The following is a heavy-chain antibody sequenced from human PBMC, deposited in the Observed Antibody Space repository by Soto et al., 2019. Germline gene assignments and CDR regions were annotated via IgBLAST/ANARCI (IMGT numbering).Heavy chain of an antibody. V-gene: IGHV3-9*01. Sequence: EVQLVESGGGLVQPGRSLRLSCAASGFTFDDYAMHWVRQAPGKGLEWVSGISWNSGSIGYADSVKGRFTISRDNAKNSLYVQMNSLRAEDTALYYCAKYRIAARIDAFDIWGQGTMVTVSP. CDR1: GFTFDDYA. J-gene: IGHJ3*02. CDR2: ISWNSGSI. CDR3: AKYRIAARIDAFDI. D-gene: IGHD6-6*01.